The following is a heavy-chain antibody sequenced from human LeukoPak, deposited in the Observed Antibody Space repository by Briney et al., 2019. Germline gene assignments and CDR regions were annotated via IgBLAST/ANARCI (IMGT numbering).Heavy chain of an antibody. J-gene: IGHJ4*02. Sequence: PGGSLRLSCAASGFTFSSYAMSWVRQAPGKGLEWVSAISGTGGSTYYADSVKGRFTISRDNSKNTLYLQMNSLRAEDTAVYYCAKDRSRDQLPRGFFDYWGQGTLVTVSS. CDR1: GFTFSSYA. CDR3: AKDRSRDQLPRGFFDY. CDR2: ISGTGGST. D-gene: IGHD2-2*01. V-gene: IGHV3-23*01.